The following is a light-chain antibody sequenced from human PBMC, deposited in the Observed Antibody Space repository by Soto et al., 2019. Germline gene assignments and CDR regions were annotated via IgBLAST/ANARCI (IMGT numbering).Light chain of an antibody. CDR1: QSVSSSY. Sequence: EIVLTQSPGTLSLSPGERATLSCSASQSVSSSYLAWYQQKPGQAPRLLIYGASSRATGIPDRFSGSGSGTDFPLTISRLEPDDFAVYYCQQYGSSPLTFGGGTKVEIK. CDR2: GAS. V-gene: IGKV3-20*01. CDR3: QQYGSSPLT. J-gene: IGKJ4*01.